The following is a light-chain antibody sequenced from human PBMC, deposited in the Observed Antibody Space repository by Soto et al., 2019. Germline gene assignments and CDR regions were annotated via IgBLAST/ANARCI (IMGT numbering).Light chain of an antibody. J-gene: IGKJ4*01. V-gene: IGKV3-15*01. Sequence: DIVMSQSPATLSVAPGERVTFSCRASQGVSRKLAWYQHKPGQAPRLLISGASTGATGIPARFSGSGSGTEFTLTISSLQSEDVAVYYCQQYYSIPPTFGGGTKVDIK. CDR2: GAS. CDR3: QQYYSIPPT. CDR1: QGVSRK.